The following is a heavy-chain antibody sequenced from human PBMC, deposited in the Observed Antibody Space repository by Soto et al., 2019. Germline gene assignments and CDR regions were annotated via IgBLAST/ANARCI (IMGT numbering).Heavy chain of an antibody. CDR3: ARHAQYMVRGVQRRNGMDV. CDR1: GGSISSYY. Sequence: PSETLSLTCTVSGGSISSYYWSWIRQPPGKGLEWIGYIYYSGSTNYNPSLKSRVTISVDTSKNQFSLKLSSVTAADTAVYYCARHAQYMVRGVQRRNGMDVWGQGTTVTVSS. CDR2: IYYSGST. J-gene: IGHJ6*02. D-gene: IGHD3-10*01. V-gene: IGHV4-59*08.